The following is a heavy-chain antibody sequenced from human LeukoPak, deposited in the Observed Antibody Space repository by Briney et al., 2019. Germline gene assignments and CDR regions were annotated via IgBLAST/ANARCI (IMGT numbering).Heavy chain of an antibody. CDR1: GFTFSSYA. Sequence: GRSLRLSCAASGFTFSSYAMHWVRQAPGKGLEWVAVISCDGSNKYYADSVKGRFTISRDNSKNTLYLQMNSLRAEDTALYYCAKNQFNPLRPAWGQGTLVTVSS. J-gene: IGHJ5*02. D-gene: IGHD2-8*01. CDR2: ISCDGSNK. CDR3: AKNQFNPLRPA. V-gene: IGHV3-30-3*01.